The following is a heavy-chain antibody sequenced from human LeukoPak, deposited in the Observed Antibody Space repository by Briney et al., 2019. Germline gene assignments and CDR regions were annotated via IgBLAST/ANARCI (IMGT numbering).Heavy chain of an antibody. D-gene: IGHD2-15*01. CDR3: ARDYCSGGSCYSIDY. Sequence: GGSLRLSCAASGFTFSSYWMSWVRQAPGKGLEWVSSISSSSSYIYYADSVKGRFTISRDNAKNSLYLQMNSLRAEDTAVYYCARDYCSGGSCYSIDYWGQGTLVTVSS. CDR1: GFTFSSYW. V-gene: IGHV3-21*01. J-gene: IGHJ4*02. CDR2: ISSSSSYI.